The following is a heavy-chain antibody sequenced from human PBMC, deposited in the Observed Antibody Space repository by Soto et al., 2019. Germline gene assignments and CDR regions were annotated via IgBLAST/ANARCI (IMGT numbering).Heavy chain of an antibody. D-gene: IGHD3-22*01. Sequence: GGSLRLSCAASGFTFSSYGMHWVRQAPGKGLEWVAVIWYDGSNKYYADSVKGRFTISRDNSKNTLYLQMNSLRAEDTAVYYCARDNYYDSSGYFGYFDYWCQGTLVTVSS. CDR3: ARDNYYDSSGYFGYFDY. CDR1: GFTFSSYG. V-gene: IGHV3-33*01. J-gene: IGHJ4*02. CDR2: IWYDGSNK.